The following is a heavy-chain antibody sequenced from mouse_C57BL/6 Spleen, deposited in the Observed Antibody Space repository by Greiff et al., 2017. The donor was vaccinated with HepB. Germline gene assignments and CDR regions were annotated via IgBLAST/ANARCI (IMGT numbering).Heavy chain of an antibody. CDR2: ISPSTGGT. D-gene: IGHD1-1*01. Sequence: VQLQQSGRELVKPGASVKISCKASGYSFTGYYMNWVQQSPEKGLEWIGEISPSTGGTNYTQKFKAKATLTVDKSSSTAYMQLKSLTSEDSAVYYCARRRDYYGSSPARDYWGQGTSVTVSS. V-gene: IGHV1-42*01. CDR1: GYSFTGYY. J-gene: IGHJ4*01. CDR3: ARRRDYYGSSPARDY.